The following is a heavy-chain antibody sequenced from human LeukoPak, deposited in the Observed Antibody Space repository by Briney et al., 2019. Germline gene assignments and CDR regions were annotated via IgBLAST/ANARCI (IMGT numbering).Heavy chain of an antibody. D-gene: IGHD3-10*01. V-gene: IGHV3-23*01. Sequence: GGSLRLSCVASGFTFNTYTMGWVRQAPGEGLDWFSAIGPSGTSTYYADSVKGRFTISRDNSKNILFLQMDSLRADDTAVYFCAKGSAAVRPYYFDFWGQGIQVTVSS. CDR1: GFTFNTYT. CDR3: AKGSAAVRPYYFDF. J-gene: IGHJ4*02. CDR2: IGPSGTST.